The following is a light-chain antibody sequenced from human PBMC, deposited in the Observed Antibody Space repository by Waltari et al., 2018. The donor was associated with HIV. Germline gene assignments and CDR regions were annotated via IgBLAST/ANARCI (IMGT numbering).Light chain of an antibody. V-gene: IGLV1-47*01. CDR1: SANIETDK. Sequence: QSVLPYPPSASGTPGQRVTSSCSRSSANIETDKVYWYQQPTGAAPRLLIYKDTQRPSGVPDRFTGSKSGTSASLAISGLRSEDEADYYCVGWDSRLSGYVFGSGTKVTVL. J-gene: IGLJ1*01. CDR2: KDT. CDR3: VGWDSRLSGYV.